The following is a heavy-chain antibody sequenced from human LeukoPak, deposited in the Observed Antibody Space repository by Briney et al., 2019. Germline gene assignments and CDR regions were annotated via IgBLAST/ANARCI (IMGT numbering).Heavy chain of an antibody. D-gene: IGHD3-10*01. CDR3: ARGPRFGELLWHWFDP. CDR2: IYYSGST. Sequence: KPSETLSLTCTVSGGSISSSSYYWGWIRQPPGKGLEWIGSIYYSGSTYYNPSLKSRVTISEDTSKNQFSLKLRSVTAADTAVYYCARGPRFGELLWHWFDPWGQGTLVTVSS. J-gene: IGHJ5*02. V-gene: IGHV4-39*07. CDR1: GGSISSSSYY.